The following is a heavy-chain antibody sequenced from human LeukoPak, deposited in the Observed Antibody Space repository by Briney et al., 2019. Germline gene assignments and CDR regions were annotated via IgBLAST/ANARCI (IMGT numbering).Heavy chain of an antibody. CDR3: ARYHSGSYSTPDY. D-gene: IGHD1-26*01. J-gene: IGHJ4*02. Sequence: ASVKVSCKASGGTFSSYAISWVRQAPGQGLEWMGWISAYNGNTNYAQKLQGRITMTTDTSTSTAYMELRSLRSDGTAVYYCARYHSGSYSTPDYWGQGTLVTVSS. V-gene: IGHV1-18*01. CDR1: GGTFSSYA. CDR2: ISAYNGNT.